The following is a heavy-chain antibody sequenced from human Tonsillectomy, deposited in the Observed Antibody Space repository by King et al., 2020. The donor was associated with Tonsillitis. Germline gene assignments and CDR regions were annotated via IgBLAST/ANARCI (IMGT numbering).Heavy chain of an antibody. V-gene: IGHV1-69*04. D-gene: IGHD5-12*01. Sequence: QLVQSGTEVKKPGSSVKVSCKASGGTFSNDAISWVRQAPGQGLEWMGRIIPLLGIANYAQKFQGRVTITADKSTTTAYMELSSLRSEDTAVYYCAREPADIVGIISHPFDYWGQGTLVTVSS. J-gene: IGHJ4*02. CDR1: GGTFSNDA. CDR3: AREPADIVGIISHPFDY. CDR2: IIPLLGIA.